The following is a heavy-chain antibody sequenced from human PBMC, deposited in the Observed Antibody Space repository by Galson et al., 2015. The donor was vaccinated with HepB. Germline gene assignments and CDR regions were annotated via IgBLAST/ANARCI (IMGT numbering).Heavy chain of an antibody. D-gene: IGHD4-17*01. Sequence: SLRLSCAASGFIFNNYWMSWVRQAPGKGLEWVANIKQDGSEKYYVDSVKGRFTISRDNAKNSLYLQMNSLRAEDTAVYYCARDKSYGDSHDNWGQGTLVTVSS. V-gene: IGHV3-7*01. CDR1: GFIFNNYW. J-gene: IGHJ4*02. CDR3: ARDKSYGDSHDN. CDR2: IKQDGSEK.